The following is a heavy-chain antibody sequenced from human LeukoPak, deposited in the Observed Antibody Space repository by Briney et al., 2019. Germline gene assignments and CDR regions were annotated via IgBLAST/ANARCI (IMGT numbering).Heavy chain of an antibody. J-gene: IGHJ4*02. D-gene: IGHD3-9*01. CDR1: GYTFSNYA. Sequence: HAGGSLRLSCAASGYTFSNYAMSWVRQAPGKGLEWVSGISDSGSSTYYADSVKGRFTISRDNSKNTLYIHMNSLRAEDTAVYYCAKVLRYFDWLSGFDSWGQGTLVAVSS. V-gene: IGHV3-23*01. CDR3: AKVLRYFDWLSGFDS. CDR2: ISDSGSST.